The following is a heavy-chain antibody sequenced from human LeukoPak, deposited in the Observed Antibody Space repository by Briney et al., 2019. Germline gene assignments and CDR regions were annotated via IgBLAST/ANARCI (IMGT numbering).Heavy chain of an antibody. D-gene: IGHD2-2*01. V-gene: IGHV5-51*01. CDR2: IFPGDSDT. CDR1: GYSFTTNW. CDR3: ARLECSSTTCPFAY. Sequence: GESLKISCKGSGYSFTTNWVGWVRQTPGKGLESMGIIFPGDSDTRYTPSFQGQVIISADKSTGTVYLQWTSLKASDTAIYYCARLECSSTTCPFAYWGQGTLVTVSS. J-gene: IGHJ4*02.